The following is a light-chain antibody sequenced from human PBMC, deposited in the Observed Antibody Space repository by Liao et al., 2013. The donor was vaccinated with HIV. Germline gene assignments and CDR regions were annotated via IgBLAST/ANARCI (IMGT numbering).Light chain of an antibody. Sequence: SYVLTQPPSVSVAPGKTARITCGGNNIGSKSVHWYQQRPGQAPVLVMSYDSDRPSGIPERFSGSNSGNTATLTINRVEVGDDADYFCQVWDSSRDQYVFGGGTKVTVL. CDR2: YDS. J-gene: IGLJ1*01. V-gene: IGLV3-21*01. CDR1: NIGSKS. CDR3: QVWDSSRDQYV.